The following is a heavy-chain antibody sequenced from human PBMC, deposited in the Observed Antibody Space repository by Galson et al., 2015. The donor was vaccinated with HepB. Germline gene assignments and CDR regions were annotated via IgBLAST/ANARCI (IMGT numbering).Heavy chain of an antibody. D-gene: IGHD6-13*01. J-gene: IGHJ4*02. V-gene: IGHV3-9*01. CDR2: ISWNSGSI. CDR3: AKDMRGAAAGLDY. Sequence: SLRLSCAASGFTFDDYAMHWVRQAPGKGLEWVSGISWNSGSIGYADSVKGRFTISRDNAKNSLYLQMNSLRAEDTALYYCAKDMRGAAAGLDYWGQGTLVTVSS. CDR1: GFTFDDYA.